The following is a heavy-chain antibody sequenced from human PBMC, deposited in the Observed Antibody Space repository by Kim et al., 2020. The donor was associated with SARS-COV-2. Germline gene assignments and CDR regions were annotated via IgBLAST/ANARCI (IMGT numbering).Heavy chain of an antibody. CDR1: GFTFSSYS. J-gene: IGHJ4*02. CDR2: ISSSSSTI. CDR3: ARVGGGSQHY. D-gene: IGHD2-15*01. V-gene: IGHV3-48*04. Sequence: GGSLRLSCAASGFTFSSYSMNWVRQAPGKGLEWVSYISSSSSTIYYADSVKGRFTISRDNAKNSLYLQMNSLRAEDTAVYYCARVGGGSQHYWGQGTLVTVSS.